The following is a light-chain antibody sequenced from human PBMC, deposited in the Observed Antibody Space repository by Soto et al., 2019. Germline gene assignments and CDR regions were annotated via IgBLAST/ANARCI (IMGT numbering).Light chain of an antibody. CDR3: QQYGSSGT. V-gene: IGKV3-20*01. J-gene: IGKJ1*01. CDR2: GAS. CDR1: QSVSSNS. Sequence: EIVLTQSPGTLSLSPGERATLSCRTSQSVSSNSLAWYHQKPGQPPRLLIYGASNRATGIPDRFSGSGSGTDFTLTISRLEPEDFAVYYCQQYGSSGTFGQGTKVDIK.